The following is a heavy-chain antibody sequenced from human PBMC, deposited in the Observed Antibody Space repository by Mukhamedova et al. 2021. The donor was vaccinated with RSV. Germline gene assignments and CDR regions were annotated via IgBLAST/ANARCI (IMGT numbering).Heavy chain of an antibody. CDR3: AKARRQRWLQVDAFDI. D-gene: IGHD5-24*01. J-gene: IGHJ3*02. V-gene: IGHV3-23*01. Sequence: GGSTYYADSVKGRFTISRDNSKNTLYMQMNSLRAEDTAVYYCAKARRQRWLQVDAFDIWGQGTMVTVSS. CDR2: GGST.